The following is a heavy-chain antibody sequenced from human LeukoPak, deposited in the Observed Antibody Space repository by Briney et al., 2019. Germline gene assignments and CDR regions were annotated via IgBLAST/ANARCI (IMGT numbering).Heavy chain of an antibody. CDR2: INHSGST. D-gene: IGHD3-22*01. CDR3: ARATYYYDSSGYGKFDY. J-gene: IGHJ4*02. Sequence: SETLSLTCTVSGGSITSNSYYWGWIRQPPGKGLEWIGEINHSGSTNYNPSLKSRVTISVDTSKNQFSLKLSSVTAADTAVYYCARATYYYDSSGYGKFDYWGQGTLVTVSS. V-gene: IGHV4-39*07. CDR1: GGSITSNSYY.